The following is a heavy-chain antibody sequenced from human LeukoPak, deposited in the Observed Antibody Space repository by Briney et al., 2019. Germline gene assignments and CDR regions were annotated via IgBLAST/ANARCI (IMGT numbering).Heavy chain of an antibody. CDR1: GGSISSHY. CDR3: ARDDYGVFDAFGV. D-gene: IGHD3-16*01. Sequence: PSETLSLTCTVSGGSISSHYWSWIRQPPGKGLEWIGYIYNSGSTNYNPSLKSRVTISLDTSKNQFSLHLTSVTAADTAVYFCARDDYGVFDAFGVWGQGTVVTVSS. CDR2: IYNSGST. V-gene: IGHV4-59*08. J-gene: IGHJ3*01.